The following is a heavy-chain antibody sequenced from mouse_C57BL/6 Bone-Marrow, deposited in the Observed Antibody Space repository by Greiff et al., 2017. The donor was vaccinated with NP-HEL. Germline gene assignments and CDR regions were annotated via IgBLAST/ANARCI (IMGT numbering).Heavy chain of an antibody. V-gene: IGHV1-81*01. D-gene: IGHD1-1*01. CDR2: IYPRSGNT. CDR1: GYTFTSYG. CDR3: ARHYYYGTWFAY. J-gene: IGHJ3*01. Sequence: VKLMESGAELARPGASVKLSCKASGYTFTSYGISWVKQRTGQGLEWIGEIYPRSGNTYYNEKFKGKATLTADKSSSTAYMELRSLTSEDSAVYFCARHYYYGTWFAYWGQGTLVTVSA.